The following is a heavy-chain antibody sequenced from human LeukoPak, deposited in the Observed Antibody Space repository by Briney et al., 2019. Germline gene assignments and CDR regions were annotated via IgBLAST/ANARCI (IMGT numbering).Heavy chain of an antibody. Sequence: ASVNVSCKASGYTFTSYYMHWVRQAPGQGLEWMGLINPSGGSTSYAQKFQGRVTMTRDTSTSTVYMELSSLRAEDTAMYYCARDRGDYSDYSDFFDAWGQGTLVTFSS. CDR3: ARDRGDYSDYSDFFDA. V-gene: IGHV1-46*01. CDR2: INPSGGST. J-gene: IGHJ4*02. D-gene: IGHD4-11*01. CDR1: GYTFTSYY.